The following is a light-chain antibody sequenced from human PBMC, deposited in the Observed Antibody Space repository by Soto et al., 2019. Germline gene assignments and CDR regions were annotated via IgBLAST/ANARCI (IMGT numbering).Light chain of an antibody. Sequence: DIRLTQSPSFLSASVGDRVTITCRASHDINRYLAWYQQKPGKAPKLLIYAASTLHNAVPSRFSGAGSGTEFTLTISSLQPEDFATYYCQQLHIYPRTFGHGTKVEF. CDR1: HDINRY. J-gene: IGKJ1*01. CDR3: QQLHIYPRT. CDR2: AAS. V-gene: IGKV1-9*01.